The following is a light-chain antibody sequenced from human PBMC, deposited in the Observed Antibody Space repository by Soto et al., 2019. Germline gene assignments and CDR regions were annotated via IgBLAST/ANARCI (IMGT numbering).Light chain of an antibody. CDR2: GAS. V-gene: IGKV3-15*01. CDR1: QSVSSN. J-gene: IGKJ1*01. Sequence: EIVMTQSPATLSVSPGERATLSCSASQSVSSNLAWYQQKPGQAPRLLIYGASTRATGIPARFSGSGSGTEFTLTISSLQSEDFAVYYCQQYNNWPPGTFGQGTKVKIK. CDR3: QQYNNWPPGT.